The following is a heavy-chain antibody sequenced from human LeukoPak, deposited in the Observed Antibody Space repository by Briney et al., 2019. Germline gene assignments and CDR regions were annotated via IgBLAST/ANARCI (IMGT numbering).Heavy chain of an antibody. CDR3: ARVLGYYDSRAFDI. CDR1: GGSISSYY. CDR2: IYYSGST. Sequence: SETLSLTCTVSGGSISSYYWSWIRQPPGKGLEWIGYIYYSGSTNYNPSLKSRVTISVDTFKNQFSLKLSSVTASDTAVYYCARVLGYYDSRAFDIWGQGTMVTVSS. V-gene: IGHV4-59*01. D-gene: IGHD3-22*01. J-gene: IGHJ3*02.